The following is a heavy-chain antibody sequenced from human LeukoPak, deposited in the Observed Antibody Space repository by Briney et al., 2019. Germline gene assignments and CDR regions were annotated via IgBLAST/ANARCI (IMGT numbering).Heavy chain of an antibody. D-gene: IGHD2-15*01. CDR2: INHSGST. Sequence: SETLSLTCAVYGGSFSGYYWSWIRQPPGKGLEWIGEINHSGSTNYNPSLKSRVTISVDTSKNQFPLKLSSVTAADTAVYYCAGKVVVAGDYYYGMDVWGQGTTVTVSS. V-gene: IGHV4-34*01. CDR3: AGKVVVAGDYYYGMDV. J-gene: IGHJ6*02. CDR1: GGSFSGYY.